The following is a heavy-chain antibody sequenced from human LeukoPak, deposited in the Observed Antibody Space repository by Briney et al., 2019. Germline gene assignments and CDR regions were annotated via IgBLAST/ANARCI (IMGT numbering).Heavy chain of an antibody. CDR3: ARGKYYDYVWGSYRYDLPYY. CDR1: GYTFTSYD. Sequence: ASVKVSCKASGYTFTSYDINWVRQATGQGLEWRGWMNPNSGNTGYAQKFQGRVTMTRNTSISTAYMELSSLRSEDTAVYYCARGKYYDYVWGSYRYDLPYYWGQGTLVTVSS. D-gene: IGHD3-16*02. CDR2: MNPNSGNT. J-gene: IGHJ4*02. V-gene: IGHV1-8*01.